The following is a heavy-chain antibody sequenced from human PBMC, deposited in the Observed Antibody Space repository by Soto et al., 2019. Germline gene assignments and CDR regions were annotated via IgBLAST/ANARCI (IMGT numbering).Heavy chain of an antibody. V-gene: IGHV3-30*18. Sequence: VQLVESGGGVVQPGRSLRLSCAASGFTFSSYGMHWVRQAPGKGLEWVAVISYDGSNKYYADSVKGRFTISRDNSKNPLYLQMNSLRAEDTAVYYCAKGGKGGSGSKHLDYWGQGTLVTVSS. CDR1: GFTFSSYG. CDR3: AKGGKGGSGSKHLDY. D-gene: IGHD3-10*01. J-gene: IGHJ4*02. CDR2: ISYDGSNK.